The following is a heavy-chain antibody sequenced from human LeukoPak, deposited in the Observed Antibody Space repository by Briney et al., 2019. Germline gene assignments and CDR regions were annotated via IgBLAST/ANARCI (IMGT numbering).Heavy chain of an antibody. D-gene: IGHD5-12*01. Sequence: GGSLRLSCAASGFTFSFHWRNWVRQAPGKGLEWLANIKQDGSEKYYVDSVKGRFTTSRDNAKNSLYLQMNSLRAEDTAVYYCARVRRGYSGYGYYFDYWGQGTLVTVSS. J-gene: IGHJ4*02. CDR2: IKQDGSEK. V-gene: IGHV3-7*01. CDR1: GFTFSFHW. CDR3: ARVRRGYSGYGYYFDY.